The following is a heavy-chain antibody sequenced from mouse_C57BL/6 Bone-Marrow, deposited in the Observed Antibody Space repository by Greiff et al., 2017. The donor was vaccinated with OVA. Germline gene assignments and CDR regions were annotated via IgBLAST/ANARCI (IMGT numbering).Heavy chain of an antibody. CDR1: GYAFSSSW. D-gene: IGHD1-1*01. CDR3: ARGGYYGSSYEDFDY. J-gene: IGHJ2*01. CDR2: IYPGDGDT. V-gene: IGHV1-82*01. Sequence: QVQLKESGPELVKPGASVKISCKASGYAFSSSWMNWVKQRPGKGLEWIGRIYPGDGDTNYNGKFKGKATLTADKSSSTAYMQLSSLTSEDSAVYFCARGGYYGSSYEDFDYWGQGTTLTVSS.